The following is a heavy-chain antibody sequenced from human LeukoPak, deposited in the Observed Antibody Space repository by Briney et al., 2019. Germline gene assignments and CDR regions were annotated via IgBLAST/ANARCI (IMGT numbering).Heavy chain of an antibody. CDR2: ISSSSYI. D-gene: IGHD3-3*01. Sequence: PGGSLRLSCAASGFTFSSYSMNWVRQAPGKGLEWVSSISSSSYIYYADSVKGRFTISRDNAKNSLYLQMNSLRAEDTAVYYCARAKDNTIFGVVNPYWGQGTLVTVSS. J-gene: IGHJ4*02. CDR1: GFTFSSYS. CDR3: ARAKDNTIFGVVNPY. V-gene: IGHV3-21*01.